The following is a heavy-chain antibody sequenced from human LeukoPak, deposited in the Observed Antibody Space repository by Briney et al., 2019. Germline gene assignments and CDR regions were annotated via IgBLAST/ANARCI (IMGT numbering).Heavy chain of an antibody. V-gene: IGHV4-30-4*08. D-gene: IGHD2-2*01. Sequence: SQTLSLTCTVSGGSISSGHYYWSWIRQPPGKGLAWIGYIYYSGSTYYNPSLKSRVTISVDTSKNQFSLNLSSETAADTAVYYCATRRYCSCTSCSYWFDPGGQGTLVTVSS. CDR3: ATRRYCSCTSCSYWFDP. J-gene: IGHJ5*02. CDR1: GGSISSGHYY. CDR2: IYYSGST.